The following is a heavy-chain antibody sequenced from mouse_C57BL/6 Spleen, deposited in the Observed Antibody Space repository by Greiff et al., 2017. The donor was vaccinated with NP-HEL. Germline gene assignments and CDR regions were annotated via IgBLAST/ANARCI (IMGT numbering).Heavy chain of an antibody. CDR2: SRNKANDYTT. D-gene: IGHD2-10*02. CDR1: GFTFSDFY. V-gene: IGHV7-1*01. J-gene: IGHJ2*01. Sequence: EVKLMESGGGLVQSGRSLRLSCATSGFTFSDFYMEWVRQAPGKGLEWIAASRNKANDYTTEYSASVKGRFIVSRDTSQSILYLQMNALRAEDTAIYYCARGYGNYPYFDYWGQGTTLTVSS. CDR3: ARGYGNYPYFDY.